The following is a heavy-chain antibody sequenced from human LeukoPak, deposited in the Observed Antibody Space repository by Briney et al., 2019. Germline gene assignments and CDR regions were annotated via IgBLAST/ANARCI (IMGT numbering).Heavy chain of an antibody. J-gene: IGHJ4*02. V-gene: IGHV3-30*02. CDR3: AKHLYSSGGFDY. CDR1: GFTFSSYG. CDR2: IRYDESNK. D-gene: IGHD6-25*01. Sequence: GGSLRLSCAASGFTFSSYGMHWVRQAPGKGLEWVAFIRYDESNKFYADSVKGRFTISRDNSRNTLYLQMNSLRAEDTAVYYCAKHLYSSGGFDYWGQGTLVTVSS.